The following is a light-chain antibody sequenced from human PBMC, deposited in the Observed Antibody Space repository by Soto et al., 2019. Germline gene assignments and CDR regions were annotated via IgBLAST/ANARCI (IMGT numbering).Light chain of an antibody. CDR1: SSDVGGYNY. V-gene: IGLV2-8*01. J-gene: IGLJ1*01. CDR2: EVT. Sequence: QSALTQPPSASGSPGQSVTISCTGTSSDVGGYNYVSWYQQLPGKAPKLIIYEVTKRPSGVPDRVFGSKSGNTASLTVSGLQADDEADYYCCSFAGTNSFVFGTGTKVTVL. CDR3: CSFAGTNSFV.